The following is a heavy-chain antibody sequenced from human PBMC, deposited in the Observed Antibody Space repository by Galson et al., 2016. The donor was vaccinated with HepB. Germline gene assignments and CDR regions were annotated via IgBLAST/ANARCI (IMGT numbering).Heavy chain of an antibody. V-gene: IGHV4-4*02. CDR2: IFHSGRV. Sequence: ETLSLTCAVSGGSISSSDWWSWVRQPPGQGLEWNGQIFHSGRVNYTPSLASRVTISIDPSNNHFSLRLTSVTSADTALYYCARQYRGGQSDNWGQGTLVIVSS. D-gene: IGHD6-25*01. J-gene: IGHJ4*02. CDR1: GGSISSSDW. CDR3: ARQYRGGQSDN.